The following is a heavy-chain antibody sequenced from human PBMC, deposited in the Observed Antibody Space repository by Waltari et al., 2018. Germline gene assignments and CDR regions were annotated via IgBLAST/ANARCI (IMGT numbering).Heavy chain of an antibody. CDR1: RFTFSHSW. CDR2: INQDGSEE. CDR3: ARTGARWLQFAAFDI. D-gene: IGHD5-12*01. Sequence: EVLLVESGGGLVQPGGSLRLSCAASRFTFSHSWMNWVRQAPGKGLEWVANINQDGSEEYYVDSVKGRFTISRDNAKNSLYLEMKTLRAEDTAIYYCARTGARWLQFAAFDIWGQGTMVTVSS. J-gene: IGHJ3*02. V-gene: IGHV3-7*01.